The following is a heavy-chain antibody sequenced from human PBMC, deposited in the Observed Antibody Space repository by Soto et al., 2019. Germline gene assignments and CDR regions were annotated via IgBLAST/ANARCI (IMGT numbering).Heavy chain of an antibody. CDR1: GFTFSSYA. J-gene: IGHJ4*02. V-gene: IGHV3-23*01. Sequence: GGSLRLSCAASGFTFSSYAMSWVRQAPGKGLEWVSAISGSGGSTYYADSVKGRFTISRDNSKNTLYLQMNSLRAEDKAVYYCAKSPVVVGDAGGFDYWGQGTLVTVSS. CDR2: ISGSGGST. D-gene: IGHD2-15*01. CDR3: AKSPVVVGDAGGFDY.